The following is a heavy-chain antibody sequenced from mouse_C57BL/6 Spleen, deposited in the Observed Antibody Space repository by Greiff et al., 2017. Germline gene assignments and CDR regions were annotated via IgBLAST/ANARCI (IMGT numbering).Heavy chain of an antibody. CDR3: ARSSGNYYFDY. J-gene: IGHJ2*01. D-gene: IGHD2-1*01. CDR2: IDPSDSET. Sequence: QVQLQQPGAELVRPGSSVKLSCKASGYTFTSYWMHWVKQRPIQGLEWIGNIDPSDSETHYNQKFKDKATLTVDKSSSTAYMQLSSLTSEDSAVYYCARSSGNYYFDYWGQGTTLTVSS. V-gene: IGHV1-52*01. CDR1: GYTFTSYW.